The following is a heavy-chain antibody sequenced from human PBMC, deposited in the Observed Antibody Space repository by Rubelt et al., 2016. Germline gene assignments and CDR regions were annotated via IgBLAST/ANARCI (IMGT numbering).Heavy chain of an antibody. J-gene: IGHJ4*02. D-gene: IGHD5-12*01. CDR3: ARRGSGYDLYYFDN. Sequence: EVQLVESGGGLVQPGGSLRLSCAASGFTFSTYSMSWVRQAPGKGLEWVSVIYTGGSTRYADSVKGRFTVSRDNSKKARYLQMDSLRADDTACYYCARRGSGYDLYYFDNWGQGTLVTVSS. CDR2: IYTGGST. CDR1: GFTFSTYS. V-gene: IGHV3-66*01.